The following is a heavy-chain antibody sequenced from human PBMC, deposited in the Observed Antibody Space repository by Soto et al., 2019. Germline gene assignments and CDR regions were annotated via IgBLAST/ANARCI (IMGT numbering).Heavy chain of an antibody. D-gene: IGHD3-16*01. V-gene: IGHV1-69*01. CDR2: IIPIFGTA. J-gene: IGHJ6*02. Sequence: QVQLVQSGAEVKKPGSSVKVSCKASGGTFSSYAISWVRQAPGQGLEWMGGIIPIFGTANYAQKFQGRVMITADDSTSASYMELSSMRSEDTALYYGAREGGKGGMDFWGQGTTVTVSS. CDR1: GGTFSSYA. CDR3: AREGGKGGMDF.